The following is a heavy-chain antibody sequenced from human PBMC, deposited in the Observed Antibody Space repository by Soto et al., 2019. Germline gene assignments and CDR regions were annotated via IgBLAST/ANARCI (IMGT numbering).Heavy chain of an antibody. Sequence: SETLSLTCSVSGDSIRSYYWSWFRQPPGKGLEWIGYISHSGSTKYNPSLESRVTLSMATSRNAFSLKMTSVTAADTAVYYCTRGGSGYSSAWAAYWGQGTLVTVS. V-gene: IGHV4-59*01. J-gene: IGHJ4*02. CDR2: ISHSGST. CDR1: GDSIRSYY. D-gene: IGHD6-25*01. CDR3: TRGGSGYSSAWAAY.